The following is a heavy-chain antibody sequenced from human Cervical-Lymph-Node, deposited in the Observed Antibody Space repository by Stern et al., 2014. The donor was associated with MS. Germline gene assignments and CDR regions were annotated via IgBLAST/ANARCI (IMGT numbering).Heavy chain of an antibody. D-gene: IGHD6-13*01. J-gene: IGHJ5*02. CDR3: ALSSETSDRWYSLGYDL. Sequence: VQLVESGAEVKKPGSSVKVSCKASGGTFSKFPSSWVRQAPGQGLEWMGGIFPYFGSPTYAQESRGGVTITADVSTSTVSMELSSLRSDATAVYYCALSSETSDRWYSLGYDLWGQGTLVTVSS. CDR1: GGTFSKFP. V-gene: IGHV1-69*01. CDR2: IFPYFGSP.